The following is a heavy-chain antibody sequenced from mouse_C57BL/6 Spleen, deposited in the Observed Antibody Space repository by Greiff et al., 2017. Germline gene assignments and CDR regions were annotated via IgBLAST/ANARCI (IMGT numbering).Heavy chain of an antibody. D-gene: IGHD1-1*01. J-gene: IGHJ2*01. CDR3: ARGTTVPFDY. CDR1: GYTFTSYW. Sequence: QVQLKQPGAELVRPGSSVKLSCKASGYTFTSYWMDWVKQRPGQGLEWIGNIYPSDSETHYNQKFKDKATLTVDKSSSTAYMQLSSLTSEDSAVYYCARGTTVPFDYWGQGTTLTVSS. CDR2: IYPSDSET. V-gene: IGHV1-61*01.